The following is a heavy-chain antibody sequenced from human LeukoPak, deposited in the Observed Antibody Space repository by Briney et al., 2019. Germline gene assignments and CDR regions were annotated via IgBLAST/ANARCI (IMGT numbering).Heavy chain of an antibody. V-gene: IGHV3-21*06. CDR2: ISTSSTYI. Sequence: PGGSLRLSCAASGFTFSDYNMNWVRQAPGKGLEWVSVISTSSTYIYYADSVKGRFTISRDNAKNSLYLQMNSLRAEDTAVYYCARDLHYYVAMDVWGQGTTVTVSS. D-gene: IGHD3-10*02. J-gene: IGHJ6*02. CDR1: GFTFSDYN. CDR3: ARDLHYYVAMDV.